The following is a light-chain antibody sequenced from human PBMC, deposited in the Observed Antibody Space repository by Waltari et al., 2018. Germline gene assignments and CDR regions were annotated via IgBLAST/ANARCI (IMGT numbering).Light chain of an antibody. J-gene: IGKJ1*01. V-gene: IGKV4-1*01. CDR1: QSLFSSFTNYNY. CDR2: WAS. CDR3: HQYYTTPMT. Sequence: IVIDQFPDSLAVSLGERANNHCQSSQSLFSSFTNYNYLSWYQQKPGQPPRLLFYWASTRESGVPDRFSGSGSGTDFTLTISSLQPEDVAVYYCHQYYTTPMTFGQGTKVEIK.